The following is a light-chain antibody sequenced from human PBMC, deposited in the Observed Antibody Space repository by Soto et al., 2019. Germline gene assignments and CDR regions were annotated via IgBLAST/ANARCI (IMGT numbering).Light chain of an antibody. V-gene: IGKV1-39*01. Sequence: DIQMTQSPSSLSASVGDRVTITCRASQSISSYLNWYQQKPGKAPKLLIYAASSLQTGVPSRFSGSGSGTDFTLIISSLQPEDFGTYYGQQSYSTLLVTFGGGTKVEIK. J-gene: IGKJ4*01. CDR1: QSISSY. CDR3: QQSYSTLLVT. CDR2: AAS.